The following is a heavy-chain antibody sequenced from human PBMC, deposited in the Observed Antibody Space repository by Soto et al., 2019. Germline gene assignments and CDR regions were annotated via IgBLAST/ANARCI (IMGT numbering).Heavy chain of an antibody. J-gene: IGHJ4*02. CDR3: ARHGGTGYSSGWRTYYFDY. D-gene: IGHD6-19*01. CDR1: GGSISSSSYY. CDR2: IYYSGST. Sequence: SETLSLTCTVSGGSISSSSYYWGWIRQPPGKGLEWIGYIYYSGSTNYNPSLKSRVTISVDTSKNQFSLKLSSVTAADTAVYYCARHGGTGYSSGWRTYYFDYWGQGTLVTVSS. V-gene: IGHV4-61*05.